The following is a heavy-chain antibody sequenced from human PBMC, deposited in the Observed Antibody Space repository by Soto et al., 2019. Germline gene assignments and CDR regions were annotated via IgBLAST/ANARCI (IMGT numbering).Heavy chain of an antibody. CDR1: GGTFSSYA. J-gene: IGHJ4*02. CDR2: IIPIFGTA. D-gene: IGHD5-12*01. V-gene: IGHV1-69*06. CDR3: AREGGCRDGYNSCGGSFDY. Sequence: QVQLVQSGAEVKKPGSSVKVSCKASGGTFSSYAISWVRQAPGQGLEWMGGIIPIFGTANYAQKFQGRVTITADKSARTAYRGRGSLRAEDRAVCYCAREGGCRDGYNSCGGSFDYWGQGTLVTVSS.